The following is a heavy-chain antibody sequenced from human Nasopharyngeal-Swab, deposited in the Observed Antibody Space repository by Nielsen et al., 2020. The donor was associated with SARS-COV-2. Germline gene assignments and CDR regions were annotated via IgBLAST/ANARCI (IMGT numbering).Heavy chain of an antibody. CDR3: AGGRGYYYYGMDV. J-gene: IGHJ6*02. CDR2: IYSGGST. CDR1: GFTFSSYA. V-gene: IGHV3-53*01. D-gene: IGHD3-16*01. Sequence: GESLKISCAASGFTFSSYAMSWVRQAPGKGLEWVSVIYSGGSTYYADSVKGRFTISRDNSKNTLYLQMNSLRAEDTAVYYCAGGRGYYYYGMDVWGQGTTVTVSS.